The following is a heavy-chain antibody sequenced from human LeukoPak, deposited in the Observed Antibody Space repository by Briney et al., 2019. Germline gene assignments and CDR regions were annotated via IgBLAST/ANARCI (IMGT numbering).Heavy chain of an antibody. V-gene: IGHV1-18*01. D-gene: IGHD2-2*01. Sequence: ASVKVSCKASGYTFTNYGISWVRQAPGQGLEWMGWISAYNGNTNYAQKLQGRVTMTTDTSTSTAYMELRSLRSDDTAVYYCARKAGIVVVPAVYYYYYGMDVWGQGTTVTVSS. CDR1: GYTFTNYG. CDR3: ARKAGIVVVPAVYYYYYGMDV. J-gene: IGHJ6*02. CDR2: ISAYNGNT.